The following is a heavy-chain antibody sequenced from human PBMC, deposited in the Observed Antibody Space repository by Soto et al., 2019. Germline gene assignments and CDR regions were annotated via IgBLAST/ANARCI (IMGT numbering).Heavy chain of an antibody. CDR1: GFTFSRVS. CDR3: ARVAY. J-gene: IGHJ4*02. V-gene: IGHV3-21*01. Sequence: GGAPRLSSEASGFTFSRVSMDWVRQVSGXGXEXVXSXSXXXXETWYADSVKGRFIISRDNAQNSLFLQMNTLRPEDAAIYYCARVAYWGPVTQVTVSS. CDR2: XSXXXXET.